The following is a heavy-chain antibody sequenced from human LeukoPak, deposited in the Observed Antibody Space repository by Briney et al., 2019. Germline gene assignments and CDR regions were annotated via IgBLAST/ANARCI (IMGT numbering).Heavy chain of an antibody. Sequence: GGSLRLSCEVSALTFRIYDMNWVRQAPGEGLEWVSYISETSSPIYYADSVRGRFTISRDNAKNSLYLQMNSLRAEDTAVYYCARDPGYGYSGAFDIWGQGTMVTVSS. CDR1: ALTFRIYD. D-gene: IGHD5-18*01. CDR3: ARDPGYGYSGAFDI. V-gene: IGHV3-48*01. J-gene: IGHJ3*02. CDR2: ISETSSPI.